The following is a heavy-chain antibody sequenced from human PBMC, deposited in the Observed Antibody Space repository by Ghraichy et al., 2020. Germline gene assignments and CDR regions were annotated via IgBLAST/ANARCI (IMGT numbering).Heavy chain of an antibody. CDR1: GGSFSSSSYY. V-gene: IGHV4-39*07. Sequence: SETLSLTCTVSGGSFSSSSYYWGWIRQPPGKGLEWIGSISYSGSTYYNPSLKSRVTISVDTSNNQFSLKLSSVTAADTAIYYCARDRGYCSSTSCFSPHGWFNPWGQGTLVTVSS. D-gene: IGHD2-2*01. J-gene: IGHJ5*02. CDR3: ARDRGYCSSTSCFSPHGWFNP. CDR2: ISYSGST.